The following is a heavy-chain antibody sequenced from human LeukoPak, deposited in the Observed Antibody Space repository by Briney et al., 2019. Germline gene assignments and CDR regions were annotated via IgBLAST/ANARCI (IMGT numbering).Heavy chain of an antibody. CDR3: ARVSRYSSGWWGGDYFDY. V-gene: IGHV3-21*01. CDR1: GFTFSSYS. CDR2: ISSSSSYI. J-gene: IGHJ4*02. Sequence: GGSLRLSCAASGFTFSSYSMIWVRQAPGKGLEWVSSISSSSSYIYYADSVKGRFTISRDNAKNSLYLQMNSLRAEDTAVYYCARVSRYSSGWWGGDYFDYWGQGTLVTVSS. D-gene: IGHD6-19*01.